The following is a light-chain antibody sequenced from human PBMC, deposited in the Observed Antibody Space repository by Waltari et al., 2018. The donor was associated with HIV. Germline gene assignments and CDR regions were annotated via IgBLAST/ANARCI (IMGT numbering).Light chain of an antibody. V-gene: IGLV2-14*03. CDR3: ASFTGDNTVM. CDR2: DVD. CDR1: PTDFSLYTF. Sequence: AVTQPASVSGLPGQSTPISLTGDPTDFSLYTFVPWYQQHPGKPPRLILYDVDIPASVVSDRFSGSMSGNTASLTISGLRAEDEGHYYCASFTGDNTVMFGGGTEVTVL. J-gene: IGLJ3*02.